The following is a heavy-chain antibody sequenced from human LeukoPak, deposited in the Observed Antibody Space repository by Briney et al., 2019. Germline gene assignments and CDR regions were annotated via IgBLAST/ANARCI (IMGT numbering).Heavy chain of an antibody. D-gene: IGHD3-3*01. CDR1: GYTFTSYA. Sequence: ASVKVSCKASGYTFTSYAMNWVRQAPGQGLEWMGWINTNTGNPTYAQGFTGRFVFSLDTSVSTAYLQISSLKAEDTAVYYCARDSLAHYDFSPHYWGQGTLVTVSS. V-gene: IGHV7-4-1*02. CDR3: ARDSLAHYDFSPHY. CDR2: INTNTGNP. J-gene: IGHJ4*02.